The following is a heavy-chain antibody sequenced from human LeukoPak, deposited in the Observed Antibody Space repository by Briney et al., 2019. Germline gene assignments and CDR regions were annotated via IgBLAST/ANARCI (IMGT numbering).Heavy chain of an antibody. CDR2: IWYDGSNK. D-gene: IGHD2-21*01. V-gene: IGHV3-33*01. CDR3: ARGGTALCWFFLLS. J-gene: IGHJ5*02. Sequence: GGSLRLSCVASGFSFSTYGMHWLRQAPGKGLEWVAAIWYDGSNKYYEDSVKGRFTISRDNSKNTLYLQLNSLRSEDTAAYYCARGGTALCWFFLLSWGEGALVSVSS. CDR1: GFSFSTYG.